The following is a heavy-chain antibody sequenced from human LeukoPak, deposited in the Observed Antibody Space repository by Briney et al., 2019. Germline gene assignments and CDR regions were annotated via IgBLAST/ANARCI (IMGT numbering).Heavy chain of an antibody. Sequence: SETLSPTCSVSGGSISTYHWNWIRKPPGKGLEWIGYMQSSGISNYSPSLKSRVTIFVDTSKNQFVLNLSSVTAADTAVYYCARDKQHSYGRYFDHWGQGMLVTVSS. CDR3: ARDKQHSYGRYFDH. V-gene: IGHV4-59*01. J-gene: IGHJ4*02. CDR2: MQSSGIS. D-gene: IGHD5-18*01. CDR1: GGSISTYH.